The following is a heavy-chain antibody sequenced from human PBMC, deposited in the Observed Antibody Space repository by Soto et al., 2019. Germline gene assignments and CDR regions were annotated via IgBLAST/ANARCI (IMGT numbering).Heavy chain of an antibody. V-gene: IGHV1-18*01. CDR1: GYTFTSYG. CDR3: ARDLTFGDSQTWGFWSGSSAHYFDY. CDR2: ISAYNGNT. J-gene: IGHJ4*02. Sequence: GASVKVSCKASGYTFTSYGISWVRQAPGQGLEWMGWISAYNGNTNYAQKLQGRVTMTTDTSTSTAYMELRSLRSDDTAVYYCARDLTFGDSQTWGFWSGSSAHYFDYWGQGTLVTVSS. D-gene: IGHD3-3*01.